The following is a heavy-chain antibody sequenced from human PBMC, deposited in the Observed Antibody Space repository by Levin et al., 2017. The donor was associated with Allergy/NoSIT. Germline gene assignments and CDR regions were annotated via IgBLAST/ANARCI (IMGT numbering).Heavy chain of an antibody. J-gene: IGHJ2*01. Sequence: ASVKVSCKASGYTLTSYDINWVRQAPGQGLEWMGWMNPSSGNKGYAQQFQGRVTLTRDTSTSTAYMELSSLSSEDTALYSCARGRGKTIFGIIVSAYWYFDVWGRGTEVTVSS. D-gene: IGHD3-3*01. CDR3: ARGRGKTIFGIIVSAYWYFDV. CDR1: GYTLTSYD. CDR2: MNPSSGNK. V-gene: IGHV1-8*01.